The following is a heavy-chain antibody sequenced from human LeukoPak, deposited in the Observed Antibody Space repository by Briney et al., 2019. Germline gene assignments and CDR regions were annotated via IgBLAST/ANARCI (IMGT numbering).Heavy chain of an antibody. J-gene: IGHJ3*02. CDR3: ASFPPYMVRTDAFDI. Sequence: GGSLRLSCAGSDFSFSNSWMDWVRQAPGKGLEWVADIKPDGSEKYYVDSVKGRFTISRDNAKNSLYLQMNSLRAEDTGVYYCASFPPYMVRTDAFDIWGQGTMVTVSS. CDR2: IKPDGSEK. V-gene: IGHV3-7*01. D-gene: IGHD3-10*01. CDR1: DFSFSNSW.